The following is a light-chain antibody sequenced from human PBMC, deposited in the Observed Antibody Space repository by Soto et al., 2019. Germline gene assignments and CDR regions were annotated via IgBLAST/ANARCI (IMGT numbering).Light chain of an antibody. CDR1: QGISNS. V-gene: IGKV1-27*01. J-gene: IGKJ5*01. Sequence: DIQMTQSPSSLSASVGDRVTITCWASQGISNSLAWYQQKPGKVPKLLIYAASTLQSGVPSRFSGSGSGTDFTLTISGLQPEDVATYYCQKHDTAPLTFGQGTRLEIK. CDR2: AAS. CDR3: QKHDTAPLT.